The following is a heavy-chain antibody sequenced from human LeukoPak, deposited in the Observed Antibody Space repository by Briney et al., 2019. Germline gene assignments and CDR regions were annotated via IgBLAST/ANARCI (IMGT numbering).Heavy chain of an antibody. CDR1: GFTFSRYS. J-gene: IGHJ4*02. Sequence: GGSLRLSCAASGFTFSRYSMNWVRQAPGKGLEWVSSISSSSSYIYYADSVKGRFTISRDNAKNSLYLQMNSLRAEDTAVYYCASRGIAAAGTWHDYWGQGTLVTVSS. V-gene: IGHV3-21*01. CDR3: ASRGIAAAGTWHDY. D-gene: IGHD6-13*01. CDR2: ISSSSSYI.